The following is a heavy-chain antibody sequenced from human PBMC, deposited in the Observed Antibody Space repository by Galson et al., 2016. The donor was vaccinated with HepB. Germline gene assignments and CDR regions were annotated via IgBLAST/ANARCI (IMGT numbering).Heavy chain of an antibody. Sequence: SLRLSCAASGFTFRSYSMTWVRQAPGKGLEWISYISGTSSSIYYADSVKGRFTISRDNAKYSLFLQMTSLRAEDTAHYYCARAGWELFVYWGQGTLVAVSS. CDR2: ISGTSSSI. J-gene: IGHJ4*02. D-gene: IGHD1-26*01. CDR3: ARAGWELFVY. CDR1: GFTFRSYS. V-gene: IGHV3-48*04.